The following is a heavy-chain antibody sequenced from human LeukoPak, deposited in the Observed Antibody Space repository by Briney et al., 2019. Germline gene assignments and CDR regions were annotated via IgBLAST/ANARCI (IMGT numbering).Heavy chain of an antibody. D-gene: IGHD3-22*01. V-gene: IGHV3-11*01. CDR3: AKDLREWYYDPNGNYFSYGMDV. Sequence: GGSLRLSCSASGFTFRKHYMSWIRQAPGRGPEWVAYIGASGSTRYYRDSVNGRFTISRDNAKNSLHLQMNSLRAEDTAVYYCAKDLREWYYDPNGNYFSYGMDVWGQGTTVVVSS. CDR2: IGASGSTR. CDR1: GFTFRKHY. J-gene: IGHJ6*02.